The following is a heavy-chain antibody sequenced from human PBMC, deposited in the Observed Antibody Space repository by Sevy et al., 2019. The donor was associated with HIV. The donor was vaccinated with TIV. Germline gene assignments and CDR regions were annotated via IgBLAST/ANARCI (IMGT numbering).Heavy chain of an antibody. Sequence: GGSLRLSCAASGFTVSSNYMSWVRQAPGKGLEWVSVMYSGGSTYYADSVQGRLTISRDNSKNTLYLQMNSLRAEDTAVYYCARGLYSYGYNDWGQGPLVTVSS. CDR3: ARGLYSYGYND. D-gene: IGHD5-18*01. V-gene: IGHV3-53*01. CDR1: GFTVSSNY. CDR2: MYSGGST. J-gene: IGHJ4*02.